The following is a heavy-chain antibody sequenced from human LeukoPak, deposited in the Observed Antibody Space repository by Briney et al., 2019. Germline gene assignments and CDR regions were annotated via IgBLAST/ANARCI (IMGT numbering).Heavy chain of an antibody. CDR3: AWGFWSGYYKDY. V-gene: IGHV1-18*01. CDR2: ISAYNGNT. D-gene: IGHD3-3*01. CDR1: VYTFTIYG. Sequence: GASVTVSFTSSVYTFTIYGISWVRQAPGQGLEWMGWISAYNGNTNYAQKLQGRVTMTTDTSTSTAYMELRSLRSDDTAVYYCAWGFWSGYYKDYWGQGTLVTVSS. J-gene: IGHJ4*02.